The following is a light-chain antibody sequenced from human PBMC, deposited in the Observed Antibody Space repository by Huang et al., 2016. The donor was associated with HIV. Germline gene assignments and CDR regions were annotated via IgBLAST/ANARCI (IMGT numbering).Light chain of an antibody. Sequence: DILLTQSPSSLSASVGDRVTITCRASQNINTYLNWYQQKPGKAPNLLIPSASTLQTGVPSRFSGSGSGTDVTLTVNSLQPEDSATYYCQQGYSALITFGQGTRL. CDR2: SAS. CDR3: QQGYSALIT. CDR1: QNINTY. J-gene: IGKJ5*01. V-gene: IGKV1-39*01.